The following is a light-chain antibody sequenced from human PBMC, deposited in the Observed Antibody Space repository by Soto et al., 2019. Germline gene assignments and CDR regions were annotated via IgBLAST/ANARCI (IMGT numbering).Light chain of an antibody. CDR1: QSISTY. Sequence: DIQMTQSPSSLSASVGHRVTITCRASQSISTYLNWYQQKPGKAPKLLIYAASTLQSGVPSRFSGSGSGTDFRLTITSLQPEDIATYYCQQSSTTPRTFGQGTNV. CDR2: AAS. CDR3: QQSSTTPRT. J-gene: IGKJ1*01. V-gene: IGKV1-39*01.